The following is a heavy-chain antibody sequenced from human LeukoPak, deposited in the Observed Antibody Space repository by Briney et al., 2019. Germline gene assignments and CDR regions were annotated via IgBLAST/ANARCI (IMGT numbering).Heavy chain of an antibody. CDR2: IWYDGSYK. D-gene: IGHD3-22*01. Sequence: GGSLRLSRAASGFTFITYGMPWVRQAPGKGLEWVALIWYDGSYKYYADSVKGRFTISRDNSKNTLYLQMNSLRAEDTAVYYCAREYYDSSDYPRQHYFDYWGQGTLVTVSS. CDR3: AREYYDSSDYPRQHYFDY. CDR1: GFTFITYG. J-gene: IGHJ4*02. V-gene: IGHV3-33*01.